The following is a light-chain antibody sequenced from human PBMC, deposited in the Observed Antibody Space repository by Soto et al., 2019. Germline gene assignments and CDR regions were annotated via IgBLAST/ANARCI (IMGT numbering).Light chain of an antibody. CDR1: QTIYSN. CDR3: QQYQNLWT. Sequence: IQMTQSPATLSVSPEERATLSCRASQTIYSNVAWYQQRPGQAPRLLIYRASARATGIPARFSGSGSGTEFTLTIGSLQSEDSAVYYCQQYQNLWTFGQGTKVDIK. J-gene: IGKJ1*01. CDR2: RAS. V-gene: IGKV3-15*01.